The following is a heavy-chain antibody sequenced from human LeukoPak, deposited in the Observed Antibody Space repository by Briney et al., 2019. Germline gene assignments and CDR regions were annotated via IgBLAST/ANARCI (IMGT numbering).Heavy chain of an antibody. CDR3: AREKAVAGSYFDY. J-gene: IGHJ4*02. D-gene: IGHD6-19*01. CDR1: GFTFSSYW. CDR2: INTDGSST. Sequence: PGGSLRLSCAASGFTFSSYWMHWVRQAPGKGLVWVSRINTDGSSTTYADSVKGRFTISRDNAKNTLYLQMSSLRAEDTAVYYCAREKAVAGSYFDYWGQGTLVTVSS. V-gene: IGHV3-74*01.